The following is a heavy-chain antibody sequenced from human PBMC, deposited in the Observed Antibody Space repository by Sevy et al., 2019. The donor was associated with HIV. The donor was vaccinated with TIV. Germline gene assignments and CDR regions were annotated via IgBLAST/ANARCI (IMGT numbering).Heavy chain of an antibody. V-gene: IGHV5-51*01. CDR2: IYPGDSDT. CDR1: GYSFTSYW. D-gene: IGHD6-13*01. Sequence: GESLKISCKGSGYSFTSYWIGWVCQMPGKGLEWMGIIYPGDSDTRYSPSFQGQVTISAEKSISTAYLKWSSVKASDTAMYYCARIGAEYSSSWYAIYYYYYYMDVWGKGTTVTVSS. CDR3: ARIGAEYSSSWYAIYYYYYYMDV. J-gene: IGHJ6*03.